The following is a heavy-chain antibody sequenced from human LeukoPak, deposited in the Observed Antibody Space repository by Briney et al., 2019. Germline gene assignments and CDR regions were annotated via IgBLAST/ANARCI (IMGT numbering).Heavy chain of an antibody. V-gene: IGHV4-34*01. CDR2: INHSGST. D-gene: IGHD4-23*01. Sequence: SETLSLTCAVYGGSFSGYYWSWTRQPPGKGLEWIGEINHSGSTNYNPSLKSRVTISVDTSKNQFSLKLSSVTAADTAVYYCARGPRDYGGNTRYFQHWGQGTLVTVSS. CDR3: ARGPRDYGGNTRYFQH. CDR1: GGSFSGYY. J-gene: IGHJ1*01.